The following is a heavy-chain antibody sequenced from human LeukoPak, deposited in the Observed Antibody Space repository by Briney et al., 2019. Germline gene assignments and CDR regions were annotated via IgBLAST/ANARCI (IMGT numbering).Heavy chain of an antibody. CDR1: GFTFSSYA. Sequence: GGSLRLSCAASGFTFSSYAMHWVRQAPGKGLEWVAVISYDGSNKYYADSVKGRFTISRDNSKNTLYLQMNSLRAEDTAVYDCARGISRGYYFDYWGQGTLVTASS. CDR3: ARGISRGYYFDY. J-gene: IGHJ4*02. CDR2: ISYDGSNK. V-gene: IGHV3-30*04. D-gene: IGHD5-18*01.